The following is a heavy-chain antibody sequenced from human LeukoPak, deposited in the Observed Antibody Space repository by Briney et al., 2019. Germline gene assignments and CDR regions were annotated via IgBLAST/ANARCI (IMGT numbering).Heavy chain of an antibody. J-gene: IGHJ4*02. V-gene: IGHV3-48*01. Sequence: GGSLRLSCAASGFTFSSYSMNWVRQAPGKGLEWVSYISCGSSTIYYADSVKGRFTISRDNAKSSLYLQMNSLRAEDAAVYYCASSSGWYRQFDYWGQGTLVTVSS. CDR2: ISCGSSTI. D-gene: IGHD6-19*01. CDR1: GFTFSSYS. CDR3: ASSSGWYRQFDY.